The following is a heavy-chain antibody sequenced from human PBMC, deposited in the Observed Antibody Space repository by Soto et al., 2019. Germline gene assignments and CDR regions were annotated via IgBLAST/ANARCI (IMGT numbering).Heavy chain of an antibody. V-gene: IGHV3-74*03. Sequence: GGSLRLSCVVSGFTFDTYWMHWVRQAAGKGLVWVTGISSDGSSITYADSVKGRFTISRDNAKNTLYLQMKSLRAEDTAIYYCARTYYYDTSGYHATFDSWGQGTLVTVSS. CDR2: ISSDGSSI. CDR3: ARTYYYDTSGYHATFDS. J-gene: IGHJ4*02. D-gene: IGHD3-22*01. CDR1: GFTFDTYW.